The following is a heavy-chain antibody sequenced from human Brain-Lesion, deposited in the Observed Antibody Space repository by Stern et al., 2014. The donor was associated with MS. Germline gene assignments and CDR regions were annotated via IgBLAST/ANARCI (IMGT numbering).Heavy chain of an antibody. J-gene: IGHJ4*02. V-gene: IGHV4-34*01. CDR2: INHSGRI. D-gene: IGHD2-21*01. CDR1: GGSFSGYY. Sequence: VQLQQWGAGLLKPSETLSLTCGVYGGSFSGYYWTWIRQPPGKGLEWIGEINHSGRINYNPSLESRVTMSVDTSKHQLSLRLSSATAADTAVYYCARDVGGAFDYWGQGNLVTVSS. CDR3: ARDVGGAFDY.